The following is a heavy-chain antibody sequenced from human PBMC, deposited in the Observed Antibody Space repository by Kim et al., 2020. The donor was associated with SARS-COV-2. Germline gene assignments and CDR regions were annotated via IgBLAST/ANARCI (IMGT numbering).Heavy chain of an antibody. CDR1: GYTFISYG. CDR2: ISAYNGNT. Sequence: ASVKVSCKASGYTFISYGISWVRQAPGQGLEWMGWISAYNGNTNYAQKLQGRVTMTTDTSTSTAYMELRSLRSDDTAVYYCARGVSGTIFPYYGMDVWGQGTTVTVSS. V-gene: IGHV1-18*04. CDR3: ARGVSGTIFPYYGMDV. D-gene: IGHD3-9*01. J-gene: IGHJ6*02.